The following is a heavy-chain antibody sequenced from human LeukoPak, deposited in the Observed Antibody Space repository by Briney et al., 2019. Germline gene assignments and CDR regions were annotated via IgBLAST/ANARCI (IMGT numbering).Heavy chain of an antibody. CDR1: GYTFASYD. CDR3: ARVAAADYFDY. J-gene: IGHJ4*02. V-gene: IGHV1-8*03. CDR2: MNPNSGNT. Sequence: ASVKVSCKASGYTFASYDINWVRQATGQGLEWMGWMNPNSGNTGYAQKFQGRVTITRNTSISTAYMELSSLRSEDTAVYYCARVAAADYFDYWGQGTLVTVSS. D-gene: IGHD6-13*01.